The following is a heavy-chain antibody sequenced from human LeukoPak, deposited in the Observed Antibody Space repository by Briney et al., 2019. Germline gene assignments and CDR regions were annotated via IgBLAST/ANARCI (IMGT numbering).Heavy chain of an antibody. J-gene: IGHJ4*02. Sequence: GGSLRLSCAASGFTFSSYAMHWVRQAPGKGLEWVAVISYDGSNKYYADSVKGRFTISRDNSKNTLYLQMTSLRAEDTAVYYCGRDVEMATIDYWGQGTLVTVSS. CDR3: GRDVEMATIDY. D-gene: IGHD5-24*01. CDR1: GFTFSSYA. V-gene: IGHV3-30-3*01. CDR2: ISYDGSNK.